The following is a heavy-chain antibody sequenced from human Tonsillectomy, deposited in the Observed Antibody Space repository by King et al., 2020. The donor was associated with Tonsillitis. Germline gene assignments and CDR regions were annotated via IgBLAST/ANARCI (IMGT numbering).Heavy chain of an antibody. V-gene: IGHV4-59*08. D-gene: IGHD3-10*01. CDR2: IYYSGTT. Sequence: LQLQESGPGLVKPSETLSLTCTVSGSISGSYWSWIRQPPGKGLEWIGYIYYSGTTNYNPSLRSRVTISADTSKNQLSLKLSSVTAADTAVYYCGRLDYFGSGSYWYFDLWGRGTLVTVSS. CDR1: GSISGSY. J-gene: IGHJ2*01. CDR3: GRLDYFGSGSYWYFDL.